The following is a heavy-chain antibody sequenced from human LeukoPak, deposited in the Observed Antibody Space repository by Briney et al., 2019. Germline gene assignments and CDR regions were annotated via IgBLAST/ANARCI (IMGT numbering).Heavy chain of an antibody. V-gene: IGHV4-39*07. Sequence: PSETLSLTCTVSGGSISSSSYYWGWIRQPPGKGLEWIGSIYYSGSTYYNPSLKSRVTISVDTSKNQFSLKLSSVTAADTAVYYCARDYDYVWGSYRGDAFDIWGQGTMVTVSS. CDR2: IYYSGST. D-gene: IGHD3-16*02. J-gene: IGHJ3*02. CDR1: GGSISSSSYY. CDR3: ARDYDYVWGSYRGDAFDI.